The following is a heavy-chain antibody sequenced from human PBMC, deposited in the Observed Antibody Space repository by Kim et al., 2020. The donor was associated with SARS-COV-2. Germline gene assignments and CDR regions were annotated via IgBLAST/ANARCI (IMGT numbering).Heavy chain of an antibody. CDR2: IYYSGST. D-gene: IGHD3-10*01. J-gene: IGHJ6*02. V-gene: IGHV4-39*01. CDR1: GGSISSSSCY. CDR3: ARHGNFGESAYYYYGMDV. Sequence: SETLSLTCTVYGGSISSSSCYWGWSRQPPGKELEWVGSIYYSGSTYYNLYRKSRVTISVDTCKNQFSLKLRSVTAAGAAVYYCARHGNFGESAYYYYGMDVWGQGTTVTVS.